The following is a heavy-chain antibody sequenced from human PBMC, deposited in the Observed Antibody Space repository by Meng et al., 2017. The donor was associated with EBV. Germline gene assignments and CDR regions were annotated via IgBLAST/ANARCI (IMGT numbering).Heavy chain of an antibody. CDR3: ARVGIAVAGTGDY. CDR1: GYTFTGYY. D-gene: IGHD6-19*01. Sequence: QVQLVELGGEVKKPGASGKVSCKASGYTFTGYYMHWVRQAPGQGLEWMGRINPNSGGTNYAQKFQGRVTMTRDTSISTAYMELSRLRSDDTAVYYCARVGIAVAGTGDYWGQGTLVTVSS. CDR2: INPNSGGT. J-gene: IGHJ4*02. V-gene: IGHV1-2*06.